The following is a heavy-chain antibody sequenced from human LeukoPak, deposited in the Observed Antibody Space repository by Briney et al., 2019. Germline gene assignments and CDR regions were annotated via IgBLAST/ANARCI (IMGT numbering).Heavy chain of an antibody. Sequence: GGSLRHSCADSGFTINTYGRNWVRQAPGKGLEWISYISSDSTTTYYADSVKGRFIISRDNAKNSLFLLMNILRAEDTAVYYCEVMVSAHFDCWGQGAVVTVSS. V-gene: IGHV3-48*01. D-gene: IGHD2-8*01. CDR2: ISSDSTTT. CDR1: GFTINTYG. J-gene: IGHJ4*02. CDR3: EVMVSAHFDC.